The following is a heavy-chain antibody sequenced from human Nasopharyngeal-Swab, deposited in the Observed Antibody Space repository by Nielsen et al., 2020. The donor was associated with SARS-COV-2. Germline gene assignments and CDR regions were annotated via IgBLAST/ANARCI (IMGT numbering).Heavy chain of an antibody. J-gene: IGHJ4*02. CDR2: ISRTSST. V-gene: IGHV3-23*01. Sequence: GESLKISCAASGFTFSSYAMNWVRQAPGKGLEWVSAISRTSSTYYADSVKGRFTISRDNSKNTLYLQMNSLRAEDTAVYYCARNYGGNSWERYYFDYWGQGTLVTVSS. D-gene: IGHD4-23*01. CDR3: ARNYGGNSWERYYFDY. CDR1: GFTFSSYA.